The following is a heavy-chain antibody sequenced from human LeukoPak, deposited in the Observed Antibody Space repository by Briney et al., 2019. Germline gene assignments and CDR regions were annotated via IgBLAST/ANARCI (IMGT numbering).Heavy chain of an antibody. CDR3: AKDRRSLSLWQQLAYFDY. CDR1: GFTFSSYA. CDR2: ISGSGGST. J-gene: IGHJ4*02. V-gene: IGHV3-23*01. Sequence: PGGSLRLSCAASGFTFSSYAMSWVRQAPGKGLEWVSAISGSGGSTYYADSVKGRFTISRDNSKNTLYLQMNSLRAEDTAVYYCAKDRRSLSLWQQLAYFDYWGQGTLVTVSS. D-gene: IGHD6-13*01.